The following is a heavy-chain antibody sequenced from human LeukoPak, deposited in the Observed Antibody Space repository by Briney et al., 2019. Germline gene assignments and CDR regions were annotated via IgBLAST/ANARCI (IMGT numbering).Heavy chain of an antibody. V-gene: IGHV1-2*02. D-gene: IGHD1-14*01. CDR1: GYTFTGYY. CDR2: INPNSGGT. CDR3: ARAGGGIFTVDH. Sequence: VASVKVSCKASGYTFTGYYMHWVRQAPGQGLEWMGWINPNSGGTNYAQKFQGRVTMTRDTSISTAYMELSRLRSDDTAAYYCARAGGGIFTVDHWGQGTLVTVSS. J-gene: IGHJ4*02.